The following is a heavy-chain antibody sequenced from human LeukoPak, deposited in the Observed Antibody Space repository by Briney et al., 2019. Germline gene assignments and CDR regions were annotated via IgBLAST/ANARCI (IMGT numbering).Heavy chain of an antibody. J-gene: IGHJ3*02. D-gene: IGHD7-27*01. CDR1: GFTFSSYW. V-gene: IGHV3-74*01. CDR2: INTDGSST. Sequence: GGSLRLSCAASGFTFSSYWMHWVRQAPGKGLVWVSRINTDGSSTSYADSVKGRFTISRDNAKNTLYLQMNSLRAEDTAVYYCARDWGLWVGAFDIWGQGTMVTVSS. CDR3: ARDWGLWVGAFDI.